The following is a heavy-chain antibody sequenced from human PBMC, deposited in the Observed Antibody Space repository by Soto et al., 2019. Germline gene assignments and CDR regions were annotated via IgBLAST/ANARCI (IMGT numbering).Heavy chain of an antibody. CDR1: GFPFNTYD. Sequence: GPEVKRPGASVKVSCKASGFPFNTYDITWVRHVPGQGLEWMAWISAHNGDTKFAQKFQDRVTMSTDTSTSTAYMELRSLTSDDTGVYYCSRGYKYGGVDKYHYCGMDVWGQGTTVTVSS. CDR2: ISAHNGDT. D-gene: IGHD3-10*01. CDR3: SRGYKYGGVDKYHYCGMDV. V-gene: IGHV1-18*01. J-gene: IGHJ6*02.